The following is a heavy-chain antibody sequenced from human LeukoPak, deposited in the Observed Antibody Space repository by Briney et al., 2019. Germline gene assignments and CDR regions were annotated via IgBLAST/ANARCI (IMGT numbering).Heavy chain of an antibody. D-gene: IGHD3-10*01. J-gene: IGHJ4*02. Sequence: GRSLRLSCAASGFTFSSYGMHWVRQAPGKGLEWVAVISYDGSNKYYADSVKGRFTISRDNTKNTLYLQMNSLRAEDTAVYYCARGRGSSGIYYSFDNWGQGTLVTVSS. CDR2: ISYDGSNK. CDR3: ARGRGSSGIYYSFDN. CDR1: GFTFSSYG. V-gene: IGHV3-30*03.